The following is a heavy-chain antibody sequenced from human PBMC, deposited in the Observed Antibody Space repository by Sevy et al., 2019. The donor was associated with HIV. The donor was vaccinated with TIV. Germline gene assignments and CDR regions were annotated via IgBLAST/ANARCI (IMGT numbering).Heavy chain of an antibody. J-gene: IGHJ4*02. V-gene: IGHV3-66*01. CDR3: ARGKGGYVYGLNY. D-gene: IGHD5-18*01. CDR2: IYSDGTT. CDR1: GFTVSANY. Sequence: GGSLRLSCAVSGFTVSANYMTWVRQAPGKGLEWVSVIYSDGTTHHADSVKGRFSISRDNSNNTLYLQMNSLRAEDTAVYYCARGKGGYVYGLNYWGQGTLVTVST.